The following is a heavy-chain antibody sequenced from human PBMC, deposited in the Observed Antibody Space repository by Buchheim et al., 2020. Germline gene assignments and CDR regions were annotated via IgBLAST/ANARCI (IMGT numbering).Heavy chain of an antibody. J-gene: IGHJ6*02. V-gene: IGHV3-30-3*01. CDR3: ARTPRDIVVVPAAKDGMDV. CDR1: GFTFSSYA. D-gene: IGHD2-2*01. Sequence: VQLLESGGGLVQPGGSLRLSCAASGFTFSSYAMHWVRQAPGKGLEWVAVISYDGSNKYYADSVKGRFTISRDNSKNTLYLQMNSLRAEDTAVYYCARTPRDIVVVPAAKDGMDVWGQGTT. CDR2: ISYDGSNK.